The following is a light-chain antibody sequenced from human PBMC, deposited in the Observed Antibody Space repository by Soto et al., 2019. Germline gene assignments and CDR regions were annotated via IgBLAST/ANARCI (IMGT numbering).Light chain of an antibody. CDR3: QQYDSYWT. CDR1: QDISSY. V-gene: IGKV1-9*01. CDR2: GAS. Sequence: DIQLTQSPSFLSASVGDRVTITCRASQDISSYLAWYQQKPGKAPKVLIFGASTLQYGVPSRFSGSGSGTEFTLTISSLQPDDFATYYCQQYDSYWTFGQGTKADI. J-gene: IGKJ1*01.